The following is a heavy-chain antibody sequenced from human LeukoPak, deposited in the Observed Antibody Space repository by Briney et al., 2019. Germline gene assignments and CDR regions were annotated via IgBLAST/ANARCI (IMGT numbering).Heavy chain of an antibody. V-gene: IGHV5-10-1*01. CDR2: IDPSDSYT. CDR3: ARHPAWGYDYVWGSYRPNWFDP. D-gene: IGHD3-16*02. CDR1: GYSFTSYW. Sequence: ESLKISCKGSGYSFTSYWISWVRQMPGKGLEWMGRIDPSDSYTNYSPSFQGHVTISADKSISTAYLQWSSLKASDTAMYYCARHPAWGYDYVWGSYRPNWFDPWGQGTLVTVSS. J-gene: IGHJ5*02.